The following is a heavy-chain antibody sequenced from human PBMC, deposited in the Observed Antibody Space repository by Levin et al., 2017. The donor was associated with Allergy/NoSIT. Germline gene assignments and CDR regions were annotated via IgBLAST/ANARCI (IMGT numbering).Heavy chain of an antibody. CDR2: ISSSSTYI. J-gene: IGHJ4*02. Sequence: PGGSLRLSCAASGFTFRSYSMNWVRQAPGKGPEWVSTISSSSTYIYYADSVKGRFTISRDNAKNSLDLQMNSVRGEDTAVYDCARDLSSGNPGGFDYWGQGTLVTVSS. V-gene: IGHV3-21*01. CDR3: ARDLSSGNPGGFDY. D-gene: IGHD6-19*01. CDR1: GFTFRSYS.